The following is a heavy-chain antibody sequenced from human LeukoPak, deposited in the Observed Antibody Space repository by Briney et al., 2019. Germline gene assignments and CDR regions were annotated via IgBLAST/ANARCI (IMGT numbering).Heavy chain of an antibody. D-gene: IGHD7-27*01. Sequence: WASVKVSCKASGYTFTGYYMHWVRQAPGQGLEWMGWINPNSGGTNYAQKFQGRVTMTRDTSISTAYMELSRLRSDDTAVCYCARTGDRDAFDIWGQGTMVAVSS. V-gene: IGHV1-2*02. J-gene: IGHJ3*02. CDR2: INPNSGGT. CDR3: ARTGDRDAFDI. CDR1: GYTFTGYY.